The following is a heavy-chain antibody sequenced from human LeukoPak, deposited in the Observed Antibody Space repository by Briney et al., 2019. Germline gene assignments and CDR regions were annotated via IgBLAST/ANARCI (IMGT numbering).Heavy chain of an antibody. V-gene: IGHV4-34*08. CDR1: GFTFSSYS. CDR2: INQSGRT. D-gene: IGHD6-6*01. Sequence: GSLRLSCAASGFTFSSYSMNWVRQAPGKGLEWIGEINQSGRTNYNPSLKTRLTISVDTAKNLFSLNLTSMTAADTATYYCAVRDGHSTSSGDTWGQGTLVTVSS. J-gene: IGHJ5*02. CDR3: AVRDGHSTSSGDT.